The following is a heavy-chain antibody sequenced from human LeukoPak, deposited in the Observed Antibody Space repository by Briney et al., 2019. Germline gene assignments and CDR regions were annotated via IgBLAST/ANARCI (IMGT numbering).Heavy chain of an antibody. J-gene: IGHJ5*02. Sequence: GGSLRLSCAASGFTFSTYAMSWVRQAPGKGLEWVSTISDSGGNTYYADSVKGRFTISRDNSKNTLFLQMNSLRAQDTAVYYCARDPGSRWYDNWFDPWGQGTLVTVSS. D-gene: IGHD6-13*01. CDR3: ARDPGSRWYDNWFDP. CDR2: ISDSGGNT. V-gene: IGHV3-23*01. CDR1: GFTFSTYA.